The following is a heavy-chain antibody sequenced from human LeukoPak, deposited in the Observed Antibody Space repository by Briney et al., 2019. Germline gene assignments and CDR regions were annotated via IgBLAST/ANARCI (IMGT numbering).Heavy chain of an antibody. V-gene: IGHV4-30-2*01. J-gene: IGHJ4*02. D-gene: IGHD3-22*01. CDR3: ARGYDSSGYQFAY. CDR2: IYHSGST. CDR1: GGSISSGGYS. Sequence: SQTLSLTCAVSGGSISSGGYSWSWLRQPPGKGLEWIGYIYHSGSTYYNPSLKSRVTISVDRSKNQFSLKLSSVTAADTAVYYCARGYDSSGYQFAYWGQGTLVTVSS.